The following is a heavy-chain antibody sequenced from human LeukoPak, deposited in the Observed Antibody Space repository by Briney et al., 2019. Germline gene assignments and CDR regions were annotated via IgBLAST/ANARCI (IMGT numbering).Heavy chain of an antibody. CDR1: GYAFTGDY. CDR3: AREGDGYNLYSNDY. Sequence: ASVKVSCKASGYAFTGDYMHWVRQAPGQGLEWMGWINPNSGGTNYAQKFQGRVTMTRDTSISTAYMELSRLGSGHTALYYCAREGDGYNLYSNDYWGQGTLVTVSS. CDR2: INPNSGGT. J-gene: IGHJ4*02. D-gene: IGHD5-24*01. V-gene: IGHV1-2*02.